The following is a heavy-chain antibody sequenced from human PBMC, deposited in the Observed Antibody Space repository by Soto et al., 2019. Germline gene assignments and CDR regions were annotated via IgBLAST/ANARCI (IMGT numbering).Heavy chain of an antibody. Sequence: SETLSLTCTVSGGSISNRSYYWGWFRQPPGKGLEWIGSIYYSGRTYNNPSLKSRVSMSVDTSKNKFSLKLRSVTAAHTALYYCARQRTSVVTQAYFDSRGQGALVTVS. D-gene: IGHD2-21*02. CDR2: IYYSGRT. CDR3: ARQRTSVVTQAYFDS. J-gene: IGHJ4*02. V-gene: IGHV4-39*01. CDR1: GGSISNRSYY.